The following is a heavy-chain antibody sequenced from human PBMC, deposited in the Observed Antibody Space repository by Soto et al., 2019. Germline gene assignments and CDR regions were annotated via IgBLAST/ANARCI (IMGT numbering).Heavy chain of an antibody. J-gene: IGHJ4*02. CDR2: ISGSGGST. V-gene: IGHV3-23*01. CDR3: AKDYYGSGSYWSDY. CDR1: GFTFSSYA. D-gene: IGHD3-10*01. Sequence: GGSLRLSCAASGFTFSSYAMSWVRQAPGKGLEWVSAISGSGGSTYYADSVKGRFTISRDNSKNTLYLQMNSLRAEDTAVYYCAKDYYGSGSYWSDYWGQGTLVTVSS.